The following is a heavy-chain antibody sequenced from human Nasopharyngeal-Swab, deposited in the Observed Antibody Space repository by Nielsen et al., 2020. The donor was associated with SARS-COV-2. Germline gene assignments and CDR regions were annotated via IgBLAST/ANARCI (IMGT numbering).Heavy chain of an antibody. Sequence: WIRQPPGKGLVWVSRINSDGSTTMYADSVKGRFTISRDNAKDMLYLQMNSLRAEDTAVYYCARVPFYSSGWYGVDYFDYWGQGTLVTVSS. D-gene: IGHD6-19*01. CDR3: ARVPFYSSGWYGVDYFDY. J-gene: IGHJ4*02. CDR2: INSDGSTT. V-gene: IGHV3-74*03.